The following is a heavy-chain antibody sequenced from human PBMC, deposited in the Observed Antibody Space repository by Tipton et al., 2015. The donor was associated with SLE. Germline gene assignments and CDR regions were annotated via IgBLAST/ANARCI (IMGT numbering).Heavy chain of an antibody. J-gene: IGHJ4*02. CDR2: VYYTGNT. D-gene: IGHD3-16*01. CDR3: ARDQDGGARFDY. V-gene: IGHV4-39*07. Sequence: TLSLTCIVSGDSISSSSYYWGWIRQPPGKGLEWVGTVYYTGNTFYNPSLKSRVTISVDTSKNQFSLKLSSVTAADTAVYYCARDQDGGARFDYWGQGILVTVSS. CDR1: GDSISSSSYY.